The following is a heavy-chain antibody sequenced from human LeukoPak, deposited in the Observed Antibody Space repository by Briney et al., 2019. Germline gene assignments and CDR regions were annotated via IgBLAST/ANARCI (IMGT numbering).Heavy chain of an antibody. CDR3: SRATVTRHYFYFDF. D-gene: IGHD4-17*01. J-gene: IGHJ2*01. Sequence: GGSLRLSCAASGFTLRSYWMHCVRQAPGKGLVWVARIHPDGSSRSYADSVKGRFTISRDNAKNTLFLQMNSLRAEDTALYYCSRATVTRHYFYFDFCGRGTLAIVSS. CDR1: GFTLRSYW. V-gene: IGHV3-74*01. CDR2: IHPDGSSR.